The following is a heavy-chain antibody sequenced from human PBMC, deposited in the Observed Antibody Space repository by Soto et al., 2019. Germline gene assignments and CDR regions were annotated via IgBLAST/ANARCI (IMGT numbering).Heavy chain of an antibody. CDR2: ISAYNGNT. V-gene: IGHV1-18*01. D-gene: IGHD4-17*01. J-gene: IGHJ4*02. CDR1: GYTFTSYG. Sequence: QVQLVQSGAEVKKPGASVKVSCKASGYTFTSYGISWVRQAPGQGLEWMGWISAYNGNTNYAQKLQGRITMTTDTSTSTAYMELRSLRSDDTAVYYCARDLRAYYGDYRYGCGSHWGQGTLVTVSS. CDR3: ARDLRAYYGDYRYGCGSH.